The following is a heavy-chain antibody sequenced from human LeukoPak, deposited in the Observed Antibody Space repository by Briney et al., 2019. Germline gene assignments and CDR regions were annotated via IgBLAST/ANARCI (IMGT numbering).Heavy chain of an antibody. Sequence: SETLSLTCAVYGGSFSGYYWSWIRQPPGKGLEWIGEINHSGSTNYNPSLKSRVTISVDTSKNQFSLKLSSVTAADTAVYYCANYYFIISVYYYNAFIFWGQGKMVT. CDR3: ANYYFIISVYYYNAFIF. D-gene: IGHD3-22*01. CDR2: INHSGST. CDR1: GGSFSGYY. J-gene: IGHJ3*01. V-gene: IGHV4-34*01.